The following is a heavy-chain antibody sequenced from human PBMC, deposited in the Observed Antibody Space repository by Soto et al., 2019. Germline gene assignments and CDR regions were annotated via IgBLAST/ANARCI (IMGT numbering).Heavy chain of an antibody. J-gene: IGHJ5*02. Sequence: ASVKVSCKASGYTLTSYYMHLVRQAPGQGLEWMGIINPGGGSTSYAQKFQGRVTMTRDTSTSTVYMELSSLRSEDTAVYYCARVGYCSGGSCEERNWFDPWGQGTLVTVSS. D-gene: IGHD2-15*01. CDR1: GYTLTSYY. CDR3: ARVGYCSGGSCEERNWFDP. V-gene: IGHV1-46*01. CDR2: INPGGGST.